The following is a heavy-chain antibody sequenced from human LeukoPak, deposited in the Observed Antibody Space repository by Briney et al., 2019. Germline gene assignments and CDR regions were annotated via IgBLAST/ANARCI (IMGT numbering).Heavy chain of an antibody. Sequence: ASVKVSCKASGYTFTSYYMHWVRQAPGQGLEWMGIINPSGGSTSYAQKFQGRVTMTRDTSTSTVYMELSSLRSEDTAVYYCARNLNLYESSGYCDYWGQGTLVTVSS. CDR1: GYTFTSYY. V-gene: IGHV1-46*01. D-gene: IGHD3-22*01. CDR2: INPSGGST. J-gene: IGHJ4*02. CDR3: ARNLNLYESSGYCDY.